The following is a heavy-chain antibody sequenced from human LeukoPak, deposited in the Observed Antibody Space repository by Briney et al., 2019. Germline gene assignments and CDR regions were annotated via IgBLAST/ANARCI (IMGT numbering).Heavy chain of an antibody. CDR1: GGSISSGSYY. CDR2: IYTSGST. CDR3: ARDGILPNAFDI. V-gene: IGHV4-61*02. J-gene: IGHJ3*02. Sequence: SQTLSLTCTVSGGSISSGSYYWSWIRQPAGKGLGWIGRIYTSGSTNYNPSLKSRVTISVDTSKNQFSLKLSSVTAADTAVYYCARDGILPNAFDIWGQGTMVTVSS. D-gene: IGHD1-14*01.